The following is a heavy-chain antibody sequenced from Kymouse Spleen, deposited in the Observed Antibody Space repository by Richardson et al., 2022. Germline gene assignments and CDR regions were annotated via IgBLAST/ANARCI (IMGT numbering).Heavy chain of an antibody. D-gene: IGHD6-6*01. J-gene: IGHJ4*02. CDR3: AREYSSSFYYFDY. Sequence: QVQLQQWGAGLLKPSETLSLTCAVYGGSFSGYYWSWIRQPPGKGLEWIGEINHSGSTNYNPSLKSRVTISVDTSKNQFSLKLSSVTAADTAVYYCAREYSSSFYYFDYWGQGTLVTVSS. V-gene: IGHV4-34*01. CDR2: INHSGST. CDR1: GGSFSGYY.